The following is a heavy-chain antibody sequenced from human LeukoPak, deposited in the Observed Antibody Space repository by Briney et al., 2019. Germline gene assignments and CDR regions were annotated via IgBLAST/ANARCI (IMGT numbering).Heavy chain of an antibody. CDR1: GGSFSSYA. CDR3: AREAKMMATDY. V-gene: IGHV1-69*04. J-gene: IGHJ4*02. CDR2: IIPILGIA. Sequence: SVNVSCKASGGSFSSYAISWVRQAPGQGLEWMGRIIPILGIANYAQKFQGRVTITADKSTSTAYMELSSLRSEDTAVYYCAREAKMMATDYWGQGTLVTVSS. D-gene: IGHD5-24*01.